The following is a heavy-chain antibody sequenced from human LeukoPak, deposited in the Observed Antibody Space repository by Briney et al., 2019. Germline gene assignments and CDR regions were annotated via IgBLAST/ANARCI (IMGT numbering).Heavy chain of an antibody. Sequence: ASVKVYCKASGYTFTSYYMHWVRQAPGQGLEWMGIINPSGGSTSYAQKFQGRVTMTRDTSTSTVYMELSSLRSEDTAVYYCARDMYDYVWGSYMANHGVVDVWGQGTTVTVSS. CDR2: INPSGGST. V-gene: IGHV1-46*01. D-gene: IGHD3-16*01. CDR3: ARDMYDYVWGSYMANHGVVDV. J-gene: IGHJ6*02. CDR1: GYTFTSYY.